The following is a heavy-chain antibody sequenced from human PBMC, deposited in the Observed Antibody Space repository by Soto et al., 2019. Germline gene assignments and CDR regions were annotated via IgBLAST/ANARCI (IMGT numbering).Heavy chain of an antibody. CDR3: ARGGALGLEYSSSSADFDY. CDR2: IKQDGSEK. J-gene: IGHJ4*02. Sequence: GGSLRLSCAASGFTFSSYWMSWVRQAPGKGLEWVANIKQDGSEKYYVDSVKGRFTISRDNAKNSLYLQMNSLRAEDTAVYYCARGGALGLEYSSSSADFDYWGQGTLVTVSS. V-gene: IGHV3-7*01. CDR1: GFTFSSYW. D-gene: IGHD6-6*01.